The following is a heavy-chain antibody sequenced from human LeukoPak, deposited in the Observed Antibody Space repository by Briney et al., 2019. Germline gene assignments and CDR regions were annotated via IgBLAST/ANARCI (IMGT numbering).Heavy chain of an antibody. D-gene: IGHD3-10*01. CDR1: GFTFSSYG. CDR3: ARNKINPVPTGWYFDL. CDR2: VSIGVTYI. J-gene: IGHJ2*01. V-gene: IGHV3-21*01. Sequence: PGGSLRLSCAASGFTFSSYGMNWVRQAPGKGLEWVSFVSIGVTYIYYADSVKGRFTISRDEPKNSLYLQMNSLTAEDTAEYYCARNKINPVPTGWYFDLWGRGTLVTVSS.